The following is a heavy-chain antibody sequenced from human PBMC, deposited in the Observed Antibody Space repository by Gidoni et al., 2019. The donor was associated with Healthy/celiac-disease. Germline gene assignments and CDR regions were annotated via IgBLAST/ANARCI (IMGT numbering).Heavy chain of an antibody. CDR2: IYYSGST. CDR1: GGSISSYY. V-gene: IGHV4-59*01. Sequence: QVQLQESGPGLVKPSETLSLTCTVSGGSISSYYWSWIRQPPGKGLEWIGYIYYSGSTNYNPSLKSRVTISVDTSKNQFSLKLSSVTAADTAVYYCARILGSSTSRTLDPWGQGTLVTVSS. CDR3: ARILGSSTSRTLDP. D-gene: IGHD2-2*01. J-gene: IGHJ5*02.